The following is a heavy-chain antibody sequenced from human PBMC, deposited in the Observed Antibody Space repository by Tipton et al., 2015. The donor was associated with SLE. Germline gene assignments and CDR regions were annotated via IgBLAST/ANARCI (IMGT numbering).Heavy chain of an antibody. J-gene: IGHJ3*02. CDR3: ARESI. Sequence: LRLSCTVSGGSTSFDYWSWIRQSAGRGLEWIGRIYSSGDRDYNPSLRSRVTMSIDASQNRVSLRLKSVSAADTAVYYCARESIWGQGTMVTVSS. CDR1: GGSTSFDY. CDR2: IYSSGDR. V-gene: IGHV4-4*07.